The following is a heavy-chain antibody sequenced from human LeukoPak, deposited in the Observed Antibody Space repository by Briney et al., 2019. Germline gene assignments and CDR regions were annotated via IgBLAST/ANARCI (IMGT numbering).Heavy chain of an antibody. J-gene: IGHJ6*03. D-gene: IGHD1-14*01. V-gene: IGHV3-21*01. Sequence: GGSLRLSCAASGLTFSSYSMNWVRQAPGKGLEWVSSISSSSSYIYYADSVKGRFTISRDNAKNSLYLQMNSLRAEDTAVYYCARDRAGTTPYYYYSMDVWGKGTTVTVSS. CDR2: ISSSSSYI. CDR1: GLTFSSYS. CDR3: ARDRAGTTPYYYYSMDV.